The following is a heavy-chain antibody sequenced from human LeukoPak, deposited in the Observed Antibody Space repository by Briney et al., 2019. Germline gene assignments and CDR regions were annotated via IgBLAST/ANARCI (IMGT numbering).Heavy chain of an antibody. CDR1: GFTFSSHS. Sequence: PGGSLRLSCAASGFTFSSHSMNWVRQAPGKGLEWVSSISSSSNYIYYADSVKGRFTISRDNARNSLYLQINSLRGEDTAVYYCARGPPFGYWGQGTLVTVSS. V-gene: IGHV3-21*06. CDR2: ISSSSNYI. CDR3: ARGPPFGY. J-gene: IGHJ4*02.